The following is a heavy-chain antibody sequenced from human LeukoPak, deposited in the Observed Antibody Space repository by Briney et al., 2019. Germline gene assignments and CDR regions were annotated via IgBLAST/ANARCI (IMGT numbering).Heavy chain of an antibody. J-gene: IGHJ4*02. V-gene: IGHV1-18*01. Sequence: GASVKVACKASGYTFISFGISWVRQAPGQGLEWMGWISGYNANTDYAQRLQGRVTMTTDTSTNTAYMEVRNLRSDDTAVYYCVRDLGSPVAGHGIFFDYWGQGTLVTVSS. D-gene: IGHD6-19*01. CDR3: VRDLGSPVAGHGIFFDY. CDR2: ISGYNANT. CDR1: GYTFISFG.